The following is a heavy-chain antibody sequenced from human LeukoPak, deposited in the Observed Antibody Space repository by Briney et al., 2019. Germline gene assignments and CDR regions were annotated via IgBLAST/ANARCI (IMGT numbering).Heavy chain of an antibody. J-gene: IGHJ4*02. Sequence: GGSLRLSCAASVFTFSDYWLHWVRQAPGKGLVWVSRINTDGSFTRYADSVQGRFTIARDTAKNTLFLQMNSLRAEDTAVYYCAREERGGGALQYWGQGSLVTVSS. CDR2: INTDGSFT. V-gene: IGHV3-74*01. D-gene: IGHD3-16*01. CDR1: VFTFSDYW. CDR3: AREERGGGALQY.